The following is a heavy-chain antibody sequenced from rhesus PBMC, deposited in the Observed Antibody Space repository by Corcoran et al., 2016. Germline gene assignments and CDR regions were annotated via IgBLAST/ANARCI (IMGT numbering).Heavy chain of an antibody. D-gene: IGHD6-31*01. CDR3: ASGLAYYFDY. CDR1: GGSISSSY. Sequence: QLQLQESGPGLVKPSETLSVTCAVSGGSISSSYWSWIRQAPGKGLEWIGYIYGSGSSTNYNPSLKSRVTLSVDTSKNQLSLKLSSVTAADTAVYYCASGLAYYFDYWGQGVLVTVSS. J-gene: IGHJ4*01. CDR2: IYGSGSST. V-gene: IGHV4-169*02.